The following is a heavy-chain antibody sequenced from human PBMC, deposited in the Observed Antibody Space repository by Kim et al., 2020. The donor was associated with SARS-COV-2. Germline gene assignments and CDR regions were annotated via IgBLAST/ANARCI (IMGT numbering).Heavy chain of an antibody. D-gene: IGHD3-10*01. J-gene: IGHJ4*03. CDR3: ARGETWFTFDY. Sequence: SETLSLTCVVYGGSFSGYYWSWIRQPPGKGLEWIGEINHSGSTNYNPSLKSRVSISFDTSKTQFSLKLSSVTAADTAVYYCARGETWFTFDYWAKGPW. CDR1: GGSFSGYY. CDR2: INHSGST. V-gene: IGHV4-34*01.